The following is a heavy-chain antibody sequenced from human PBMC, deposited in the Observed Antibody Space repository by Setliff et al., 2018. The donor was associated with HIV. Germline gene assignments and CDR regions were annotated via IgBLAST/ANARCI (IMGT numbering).Heavy chain of an antibody. J-gene: IGHJ3*02. D-gene: IGHD5-12*01. Sequence: SETLSLTCAVSGGSISTINWWNWVRQPPGKGLEWIGEIYHTGSTHYNPSLKSRLTISVDKSKNQFSLKLTSVTAADTAVYFCARVVPREVAPGGFDIWGQGTMVTVSS. CDR2: IYHTGST. CDR3: ARVVPREVAPGGFDI. V-gene: IGHV4-4*02. CDR1: GGSISTINW.